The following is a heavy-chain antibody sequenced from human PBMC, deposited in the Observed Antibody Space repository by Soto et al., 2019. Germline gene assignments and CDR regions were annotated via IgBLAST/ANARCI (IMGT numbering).Heavy chain of an antibody. D-gene: IGHD3-3*01. CDR2: IYHSGST. Sequence: GPGISSETLSLTCTVSGGFTSDIYWSWIRQPPGKGLEWIGYIYHSGSTYYNPSLKSRVTITVDRSKNQFSLKLSSVTAADTAVYYCARVVGPDYDFWSGSTYGMDVWGQGTTVTVSS. CDR3: ARVVGPDYDFWSGSTYGMDV. V-gene: IGHV4-59*12. J-gene: IGHJ6*02. CDR1: GGFTSDIY.